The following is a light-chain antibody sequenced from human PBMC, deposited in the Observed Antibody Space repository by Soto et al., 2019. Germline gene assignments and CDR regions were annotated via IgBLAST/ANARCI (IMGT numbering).Light chain of an antibody. V-gene: IGKV1-8*01. CDR2: DAS. J-gene: IGKJ5*01. Sequence: ILVTQPASSLSAAPGDRVTITCRASQSISTYLAWYQQKPGKAPKLLIYDASSLESGVPSRFSGSGSGTEFTLTISSLQPDDFATYYCQQYNSFSTFGQGTRLEIK. CDR3: QQYNSFST. CDR1: QSISTY.